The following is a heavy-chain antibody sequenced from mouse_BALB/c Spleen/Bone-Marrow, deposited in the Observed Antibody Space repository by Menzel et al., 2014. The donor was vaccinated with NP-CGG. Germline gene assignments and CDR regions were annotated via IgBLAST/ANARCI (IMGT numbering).Heavy chain of an antibody. Sequence: EVQLQQSGAELVKPGASVKLSCTASGFNIKDTYMHWVKQRPEQGLEWIGRVVPANGNTKYDPKFQGKATITADTSSNTAYLHLSSLTSEDTAVYYCASYRYGWYFDVWGAGTTVTVSS. J-gene: IGHJ1*01. CDR3: ASYRYGWYFDV. D-gene: IGHD2-14*01. CDR1: GFNIKDTY. CDR2: VVPANGNT. V-gene: IGHV14-3*02.